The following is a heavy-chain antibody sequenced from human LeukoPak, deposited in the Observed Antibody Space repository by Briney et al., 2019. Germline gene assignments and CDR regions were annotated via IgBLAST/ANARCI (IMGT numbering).Heavy chain of an antibody. CDR1: GFNFSSYE. Sequence: GGSLRLSCAASGFNFSSYEMNWVRQSPGKGLEWVSYISSSGNTIYYAESMKGRFTISRDNAENSLYLQMNSLRVEDTAIYYCARDKPFGGLGSHFDYWGQGILVTVSS. V-gene: IGHV3-48*03. CDR2: ISSSGNTI. J-gene: IGHJ4*02. CDR3: ARDKPFGGLGSHFDY. D-gene: IGHD3-10*01.